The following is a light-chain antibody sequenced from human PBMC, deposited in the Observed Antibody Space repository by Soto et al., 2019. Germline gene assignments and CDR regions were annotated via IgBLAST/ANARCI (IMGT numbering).Light chain of an antibody. CDR2: DVS. CDR1: SSDVGVYNY. V-gene: IGLV2-11*01. Sequence: QSVLTQPRSVSGSPGQSVTISCTGTSSDVGVYNYVSWYQQYPGKAPKIMIYDVSKRLSGVPDRFSGSKSDNTASLTISGLQAEDEADYYCCSYAGSYTFVFGIGTKVT. J-gene: IGLJ1*01. CDR3: CSYAGSYTFV.